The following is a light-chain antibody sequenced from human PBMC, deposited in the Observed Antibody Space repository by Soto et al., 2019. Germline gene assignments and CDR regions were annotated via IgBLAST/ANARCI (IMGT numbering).Light chain of an antibody. CDR1: QSISSD. J-gene: IGKJ1*01. CDR2: GAS. V-gene: IGKV1-39*01. CDR3: QKYNNAPRT. Sequence: DIQMTQSPSSLSAALGDRVTITCRTSQSISSDLNWYQQRPGKAPKLLIYGASTLQSGVPSRFSGRGSGTDFTLTITTLQPEDVATYYCQKYNNAPRTFGQGTKVEIK.